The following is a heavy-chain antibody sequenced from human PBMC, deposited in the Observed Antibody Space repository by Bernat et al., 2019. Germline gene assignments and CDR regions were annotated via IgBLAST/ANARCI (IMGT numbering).Heavy chain of an antibody. CDR3: AREGYVVVDSYYYGMDV. Sequence: EVQLVQSGAEVKKPGESLRISCKGSGYSFTSYWISWVRQMPGKGLEWMGRIDPSDSYTNYSPSFQVHVTISADKSISTAYLQWSSLKASDTAMYYCAREGYVVVDSYYYGMDVWGQGTTVTVSS. CDR1: GYSFTSYW. J-gene: IGHJ6*02. D-gene: IGHD3-22*01. V-gene: IGHV5-10-1*03. CDR2: IDPSDSYT.